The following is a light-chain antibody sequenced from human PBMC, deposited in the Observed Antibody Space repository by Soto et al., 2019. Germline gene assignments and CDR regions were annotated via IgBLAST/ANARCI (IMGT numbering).Light chain of an antibody. CDR3: SSYTSGSTWV. CDR1: SSDVGAYNY. V-gene: IGLV2-14*01. J-gene: IGLJ3*02. CDR2: EVS. Sequence: QSALAQPASVSGSPGQSITMSCTGTSSDVGAYNYVSWYQQHPGKATKLMIYEVSNRPSGVSNRFSGSKSGNTASLTISGLQAEDEGDYYCSSYTSGSTWVFGGGTKLTVL.